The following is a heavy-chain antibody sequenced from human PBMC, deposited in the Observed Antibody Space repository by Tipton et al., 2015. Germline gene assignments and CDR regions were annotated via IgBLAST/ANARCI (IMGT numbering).Heavy chain of an antibody. D-gene: IGHD1-1*01. CDR1: GGSISTYF. CDR2: IYYTGST. CDR3: AKGHATRDYFDY. Sequence: TLSLTCTVSGGSISTYFWSWIRQPPGKGLELIGYIYYTGSTYYNPSLKSRVTISVDTSQNQFSLKLSSVTAADTAVFYCAKGHATRDYFDYWGQGTLVTVSS. V-gene: IGHV4-59*01. J-gene: IGHJ4*02.